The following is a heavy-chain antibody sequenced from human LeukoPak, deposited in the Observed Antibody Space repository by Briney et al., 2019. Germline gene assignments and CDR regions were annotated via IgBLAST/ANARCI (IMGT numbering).Heavy chain of an antibody. V-gene: IGHV4-59*01. CDR1: DDSISDYY. J-gene: IGHJ4*02. CDR2: FHNSGTS. CDR3: TRGAGWLIDY. Sequence: SETLSLTCTVSDDSISDYYRGWIRQPPGKGLEWIGYFHNSGTSTYNPSLKSRVTISADTSENQFSLKLNSLTTADTAVYYCTRGAGWLIDYWGQGILVTVSS. D-gene: IGHD3-16*01.